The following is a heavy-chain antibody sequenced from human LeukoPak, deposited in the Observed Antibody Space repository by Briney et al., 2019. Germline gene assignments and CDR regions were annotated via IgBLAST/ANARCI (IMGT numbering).Heavy chain of an antibody. D-gene: IGHD2-8*02. Sequence: PSETLSLTCTVSGGSISTSSYSWGWIRQPPGKGLEWIGSIYYSGSTYYNPSLKSRVTISVDTSKNQFSLKLSSVTAADTAIYYCATYRQVLLPFESWGQGTLVTVSS. CDR3: ATYRQVLLPFES. V-gene: IGHV4-39*07. CDR1: GGSISTSSYS. CDR2: IYYSGST. J-gene: IGHJ4*02.